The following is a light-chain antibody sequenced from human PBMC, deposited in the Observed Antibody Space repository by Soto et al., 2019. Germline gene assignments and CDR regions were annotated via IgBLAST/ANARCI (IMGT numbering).Light chain of an antibody. Sequence: EIVMTHSPATLAVSPCERATLSPRASQSISSSYLAWYQQRPGQAPRLLIYGASTRATGIPARFSGSGSGTEFTLTISSLQSEDFAVYYCQQYNNWPQTFGQGTKVDIK. CDR3: QQYNNWPQT. CDR1: QSISSSY. CDR2: GAS. V-gene: IGKV3-15*01. J-gene: IGKJ1*01.